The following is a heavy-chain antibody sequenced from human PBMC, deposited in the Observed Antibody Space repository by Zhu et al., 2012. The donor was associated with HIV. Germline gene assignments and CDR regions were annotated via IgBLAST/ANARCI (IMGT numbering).Heavy chain of an antibody. V-gene: IGHV4-30-4*08. CDR1: GGSISSGDYY. Sequence: QVQLQESGPGLVKPSQTLSPTCTVSGGSISSGDYYWSWIRQPPGKGLEWIAYIHHSGTTYYNPSLKSRLSISIDTSKNQFSLRLSSVSAADTAVYFCARADGSGTYYYYYMDVWGKGTRSPSP. D-gene: IGHD3-10*01. CDR3: ARADGSGTYYYYYMDV. J-gene: IGHJ6*03. CDR2: IHHSGTT.